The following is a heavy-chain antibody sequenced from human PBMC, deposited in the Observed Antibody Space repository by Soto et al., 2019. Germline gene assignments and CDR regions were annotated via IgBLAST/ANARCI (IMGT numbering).Heavy chain of an antibody. J-gene: IGHJ4*02. Sequence: PGGSLRLSCAASGFTFSSYAMHWFRQAPGKGLQWVAVIWYDGTNKHYADSAKGRFTISRDNSKNTLYLQMNSLGAEDTAMYYYARDGLHDYSKFDHWGQGTLVTVSS. CDR2: IWYDGTNK. V-gene: IGHV3-33*01. D-gene: IGHD4-4*01. CDR1: GFTFSSYA. CDR3: ARDGLHDYSKFDH.